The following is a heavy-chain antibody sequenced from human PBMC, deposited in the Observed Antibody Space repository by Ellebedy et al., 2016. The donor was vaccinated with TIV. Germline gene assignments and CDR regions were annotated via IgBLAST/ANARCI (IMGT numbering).Heavy chain of an antibody. CDR1: NGSISSYY. CDR3: ARQKRSDRVTLMSFDT. Sequence: MPSETLSLTCTVSNGSISSYYWSWIRQPPGKGLEWIGYIYYSGSTNYNPSLKSRVTISVDTSKNQFSLKLSSVTAADTAVYYCARQKRSDRVTLMSFDTWGRGTLVTVSS. D-gene: IGHD3-16*01. V-gene: IGHV4-59*08. CDR2: IYYSGST. J-gene: IGHJ4*02.